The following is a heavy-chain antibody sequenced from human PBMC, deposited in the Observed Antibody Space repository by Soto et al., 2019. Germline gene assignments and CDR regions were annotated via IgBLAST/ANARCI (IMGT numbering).Heavy chain of an antibody. CDR3: ARAPNRYYYGSGSHYFDY. CDR2: INAGNGNT. V-gene: IGHV1-3*01. D-gene: IGHD3-10*01. Sequence: ASVKVSCKASGYTFTSYAMHWVRQAPGQRLEWMGWINAGNGNTKYSQKFQGRVTITRDTSASTAYMELSSLRSEDTAVYYCARAPNRYYYGSGSHYFDYWGQGTLVTVS. J-gene: IGHJ4*02. CDR1: GYTFTSYA.